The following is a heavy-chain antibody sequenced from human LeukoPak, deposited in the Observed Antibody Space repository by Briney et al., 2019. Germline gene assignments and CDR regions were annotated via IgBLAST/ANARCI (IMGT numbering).Heavy chain of an antibody. J-gene: IGHJ2*01. D-gene: IGHD2-21*02. Sequence: GGSLRLSCAASGFTFSSYSMNWVRQAPGKGLEWVSFISSSSSYIYYANSVKGRFTVSRDNAKNSLSLQMNSLRAGDTAVYYCVRYAYCGVDCYSTWYFDLWGCGTLVTVSS. CDR2: ISSSSSYI. CDR1: GFTFSSYS. CDR3: VRYAYCGVDCYSTWYFDL. V-gene: IGHV3-21*01.